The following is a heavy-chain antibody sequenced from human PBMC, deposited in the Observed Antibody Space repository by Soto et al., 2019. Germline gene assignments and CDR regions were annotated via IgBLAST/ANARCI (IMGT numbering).Heavy chain of an antibody. J-gene: IGHJ6*03. CDR1: GGSFNDYH. Sequence: QVQLQQWGAGLLKPSETLSLTCAVYGGSFNDYHWSWIRQPPGKGLECIGEINHGGIADYNPSLKSRVTISLDTSKSQFSLRLSSVTAADTAVYYCARGVKDELFPYYYYMDVWGKGTTVTVSS. CDR3: ARGVKDELFPYYYYMDV. D-gene: IGHD3-10*01. V-gene: IGHV4-34*01. CDR2: INHGGIA.